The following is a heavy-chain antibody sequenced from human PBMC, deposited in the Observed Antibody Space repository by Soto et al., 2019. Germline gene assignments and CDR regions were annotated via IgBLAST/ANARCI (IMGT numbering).Heavy chain of an antibody. CDR1: GFTFSDYY. CDR3: AGTIAVAGLHWYFDL. D-gene: IGHD6-19*01. V-gene: IGHV3-11*05. Sequence: QVQLVESGGGLVKPGGSLRLSCAASGFTFSDYYMSWIRQAPGKGLEWVSYISSSSSYTNYADSVKGRFTISRDNAKNSRYLQMNSLRAEDTAVYYCAGTIAVAGLHWYFDLWGRGTLVTVSS. J-gene: IGHJ2*01. CDR2: ISSSSSYT.